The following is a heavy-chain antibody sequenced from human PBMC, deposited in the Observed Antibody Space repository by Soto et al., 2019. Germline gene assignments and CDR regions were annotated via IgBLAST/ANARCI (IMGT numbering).Heavy chain of an antibody. Sequence: QVQVVQSGAEVKKPGSSVKVSCKVSGGIFTNNAISWVRQAPGQGLEWLGGVIPLFDTAYYAQIFRGRLRTAADVSTTTAYMELSGLTSAYKPVYFCATGGHNDGYYFYHGMVVWAQGPTVT. D-gene: IGHD5-18*01. CDR3: ATGGHNDGYYFYHGMVV. CDR1: GGIFTNNA. J-gene: IGHJ6*02. CDR2: VIPLFDTA. V-gene: IGHV1-69*01.